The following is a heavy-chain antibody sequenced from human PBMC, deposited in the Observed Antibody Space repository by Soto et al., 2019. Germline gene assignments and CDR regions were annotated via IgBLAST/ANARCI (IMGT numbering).Heavy chain of an antibody. J-gene: IGHJ6*02. Sequence: SVKVSCKASGGTFSSYAISWVRQAPGQGLEWMGGIIPIFGTANYAQKFQGRVTITADKSTSTAYMELSSLRSEGTAVYYCARAVNFDWLLNPNYYYYGMDVWGQGTTVTVSS. CDR2: IIPIFGTA. V-gene: IGHV1-69*06. D-gene: IGHD3-9*01. CDR3: ARAVNFDWLLNPNYYYYGMDV. CDR1: GGTFSSYA.